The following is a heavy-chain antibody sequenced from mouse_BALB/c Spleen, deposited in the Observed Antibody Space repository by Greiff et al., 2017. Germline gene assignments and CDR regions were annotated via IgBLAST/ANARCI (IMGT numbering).Heavy chain of an antibody. J-gene: IGHJ1*01. CDR2: ISSGGSYT. D-gene: IGHD1-1*01. CDR1: GFTFSSYA. CDR3: AREGYYYGSSYRYFDV. V-gene: IGHV5-9-4*01. Sequence: EVKLMESGGGLVKPGGSLKLSCAASGFTFSSYAMSWVRQSPEKRLEWVAEISSGGSYTYYPDTVTGRFTISRDNAKNTLYLEMSSLRSEDTAMYYCAREGYYYGSSYRYFDVWGAGTTVTVSS.